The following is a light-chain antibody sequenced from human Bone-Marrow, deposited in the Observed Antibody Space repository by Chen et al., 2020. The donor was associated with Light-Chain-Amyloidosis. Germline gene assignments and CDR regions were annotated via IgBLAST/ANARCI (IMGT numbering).Light chain of an antibody. CDR3: QSADSSGTYEVI. Sequence: SYELPQPHSVSVSPGQTARLTCSGDDLPTKYAYWYQQKPGQAPVLVIHRDTERPSGISERFSGSSSGTTATLTISGVQAEDEADYHCQSADSSGTYEVIFGGGTKLTVL. CDR1: DLPTKY. J-gene: IGLJ2*01. CDR2: RDT. V-gene: IGLV3-25*03.